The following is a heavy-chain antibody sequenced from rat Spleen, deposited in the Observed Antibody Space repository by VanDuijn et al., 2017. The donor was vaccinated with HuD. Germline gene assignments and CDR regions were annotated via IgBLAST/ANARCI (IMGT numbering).Heavy chain of an antibody. V-gene: IGHV5-29*01. J-gene: IGHJ2*01. Sequence: EVQLVESGGGLVQPGRSLKLSCAASGFTFSDYGVAWVRQAPTTGLEWVATISYGDSSGHSGTYYRDSVKGRFTISRDNAKSTLYLQMDSLRSEDTATYYCARHGGTSGYYFDYWGQGVMVTVSS. CDR1: GFTFSDYG. D-gene: IGHD4-1*01. CDR2: ISYGDSSGHSGT. CDR3: ARHGGTSGYYFDY.